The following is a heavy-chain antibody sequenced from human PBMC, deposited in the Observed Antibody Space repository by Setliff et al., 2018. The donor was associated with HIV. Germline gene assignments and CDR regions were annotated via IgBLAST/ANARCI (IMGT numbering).Heavy chain of an antibody. CDR3: VRENDLLDAFDI. J-gene: IGHJ3*02. D-gene: IGHD1-1*01. V-gene: IGHV6-1*01. CDR1: GDSVSSNSGS. CDR2: TYYRSKWYN. Sequence: PSQTLSLTCAISGDSVSSNSGSWNWIRQSPSRGLEWLGRTYYRSKWYNQYAVSLKSRISINPGTSKNQFSLQLNYVTPEDPAVYYCVRENDLLDAFDIWGQGTTVTVSS.